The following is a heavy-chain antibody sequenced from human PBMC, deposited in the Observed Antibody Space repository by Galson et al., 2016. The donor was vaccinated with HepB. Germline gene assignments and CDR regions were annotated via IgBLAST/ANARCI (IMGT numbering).Heavy chain of an antibody. Sequence: SLRLSCAAFGFTFTSYGMHWVRQAPGKGLDWVAVIWADGSEKYYADSVQGRFTISRDSSKNTLYLQMNSLRAEDTAVYYCARGAGYLDYWGQGTQVTVSS. D-gene: IGHD6-13*01. V-gene: IGHV3-33*01. CDR1: GFTFTSYG. CDR2: IWADGSEK. CDR3: ARGAGYLDY. J-gene: IGHJ4*02.